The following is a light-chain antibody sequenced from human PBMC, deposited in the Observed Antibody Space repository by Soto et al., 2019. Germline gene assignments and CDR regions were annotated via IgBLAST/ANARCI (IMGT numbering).Light chain of an antibody. Sequence: DIQMTQSPSSLSASVGDRVTITCRASQGISNYLAWYQQKPGKVPKLLIYTASTLQSGVPSRFSGSGSGTDFTLTISSLQPEDVATYYCQKYSSAPPFTFGPGTKVHIK. CDR1: QGISNY. CDR2: TAS. CDR3: QKYSSAPPFT. V-gene: IGKV1-27*01. J-gene: IGKJ3*01.